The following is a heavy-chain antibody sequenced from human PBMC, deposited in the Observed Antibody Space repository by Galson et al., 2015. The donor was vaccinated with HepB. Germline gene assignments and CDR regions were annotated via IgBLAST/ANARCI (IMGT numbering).Heavy chain of an antibody. V-gene: IGHV1-8*01. Sequence: SVKVSCKASGYTFTNYDINWVRQAAGQGLEWMGWMNPNSGNTGYAQKFQGRITMTRNTSISTAYMELSSLRSEDTAVYYCARSGSYKPFDYWGQGNLVTVSA. CDR3: ARSGSYKPFDY. D-gene: IGHD1-26*01. CDR2: MNPNSGNT. CDR1: GYTFTNYD. J-gene: IGHJ4*02.